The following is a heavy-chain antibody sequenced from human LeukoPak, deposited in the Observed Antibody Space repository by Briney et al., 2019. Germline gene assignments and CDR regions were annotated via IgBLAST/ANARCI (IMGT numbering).Heavy chain of an antibody. Sequence: PGGSLRLSCAASGFPFSSYWMHWVRQVPGKGLLWVSRINSDGSATIYADSVRGRFTISRDNAKNTLYLQMSGLRVEDTAVYHCASDSPYYGMDVWGQGTMVTVSS. J-gene: IGHJ6*02. CDR1: GFPFSSYW. V-gene: IGHV3-74*01. CDR2: INSDGSAT. CDR3: ASDSPYYGMDV.